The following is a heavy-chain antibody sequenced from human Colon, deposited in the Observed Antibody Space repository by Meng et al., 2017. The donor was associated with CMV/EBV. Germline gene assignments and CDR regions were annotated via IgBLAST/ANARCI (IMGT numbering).Heavy chain of an antibody. Sequence: SGYSLNIYGISWGRQAPGQGLKWMGGISSYNGNINYAQEFQGRLTLTTETSTNTAYMDLRSLGSDDTAIYYCAIHPFYFESSGPGSYWGQGTLVTVSS. CDR2: ISSYNGNI. D-gene: IGHD3-22*01. J-gene: IGHJ4*02. CDR3: AIHPFYFESSGPGSY. V-gene: IGHV1-18*01. CDR1: GYSLNIYG.